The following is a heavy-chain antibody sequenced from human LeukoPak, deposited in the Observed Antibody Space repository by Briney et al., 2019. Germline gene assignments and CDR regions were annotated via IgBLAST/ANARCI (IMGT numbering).Heavy chain of an antibody. V-gene: IGHV1-2*02. CDR3: ARPAPDYGDETLYFDY. Sequence: ASVKVSCKASGYTFTSYDINWVRQAPGQGLEWMGWINPNSGGTNYAQKFQGRVTMTRDTSISTAYMELSRLRSDDTAVYYCARPAPDYGDETLYFDYWGQGTLVTVSS. J-gene: IGHJ4*02. CDR2: INPNSGGT. CDR1: GYTFTSYD. D-gene: IGHD4-17*01.